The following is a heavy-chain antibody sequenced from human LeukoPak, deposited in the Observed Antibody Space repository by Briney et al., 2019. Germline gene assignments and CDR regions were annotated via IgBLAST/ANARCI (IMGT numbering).Heavy chain of an antibody. Sequence: GGSLRLSCAASGFTFSSYAMSWVRQAPGKGLEWVSAISGSGGSTYYADSVKGRFTIPRDNSKNTLYLQMNSLRAEDTAVYYCAKDGLGIAVAGGNFDYWGQGTLVTVSS. CDR3: AKDGLGIAVAGGNFDY. CDR1: GFTFSSYA. D-gene: IGHD6-19*01. J-gene: IGHJ4*02. V-gene: IGHV3-23*01. CDR2: ISGSGGST.